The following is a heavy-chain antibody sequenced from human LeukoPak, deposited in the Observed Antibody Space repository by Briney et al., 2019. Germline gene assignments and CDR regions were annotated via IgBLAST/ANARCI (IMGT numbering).Heavy chain of an antibody. CDR3: ARGDSNGWYFDD. Sequence: GGSLRLSCAAPGTTFPDHGMSWVRQAPGKGLEWVSGINWDGGSTGYGDSVKGRFTISRDNGKNSLYLQMNSLRAEDTALYYCARGDSNGWYFDDWGQGTLVTVSS. D-gene: IGHD6-19*01. CDR1: GTTFPDHG. J-gene: IGHJ4*02. V-gene: IGHV3-20*04. CDR2: INWDGGST.